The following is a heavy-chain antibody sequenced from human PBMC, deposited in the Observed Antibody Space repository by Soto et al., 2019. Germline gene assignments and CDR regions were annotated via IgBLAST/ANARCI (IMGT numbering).Heavy chain of an antibody. CDR3: ATMGTPATGLYFFDY. V-gene: IGHV4-30-4*01. CDR1: GGSISSGNYY. J-gene: IGHJ4*02. Sequence: QVQLQESGPGLVKPSQTLSLTCTVSGGSISSGNYYWSWIRQPPGKGLVWIGFISYSGSTFYSTSLKIRVTISVDTSKSQFSLNLSFVTAADTAVYYCATMGTPATGLYFFDYWGQGSLVTVSS. D-gene: IGHD2-15*01. CDR2: ISYSGST.